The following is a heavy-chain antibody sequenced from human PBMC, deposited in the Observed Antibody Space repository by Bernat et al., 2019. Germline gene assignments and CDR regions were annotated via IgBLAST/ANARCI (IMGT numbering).Heavy chain of an antibody. J-gene: IGHJ3*02. D-gene: IGHD4-11*01. CDR3: ARDSSTVTSWNAFDI. CDR1: GFTVSSNY. Sequence: EVQLVESGGGLIQPGGSLRLSCAASGFTVSSNYMSWVRQAPGKGLEWVSVIYSGGSTYYADSMKGRFTISRDNSKNTLYLQMNSLRAEDTAVYYCARDSSTVTSWNAFDIWGQGTMVTVSS. V-gene: IGHV3-53*01. CDR2: IYSGGST.